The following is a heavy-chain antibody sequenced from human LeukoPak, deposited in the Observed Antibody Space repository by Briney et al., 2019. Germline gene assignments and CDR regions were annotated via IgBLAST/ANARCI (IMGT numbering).Heavy chain of an antibody. V-gene: IGHV1-2*02. CDR3: ARGLRYFDWLLFDP. Sequence: EASVKVSCKASEYTFTGYYMHWVRQAPGQGLEWMGWINPNSGGTNYAQKFQGRVTMTRDTSISTACMELSRLRSDDTAVYYCARGLRYFDWLLFDPWGQGTLVTVSS. D-gene: IGHD3-9*01. CDR2: INPNSGGT. J-gene: IGHJ5*02. CDR1: EYTFTGYY.